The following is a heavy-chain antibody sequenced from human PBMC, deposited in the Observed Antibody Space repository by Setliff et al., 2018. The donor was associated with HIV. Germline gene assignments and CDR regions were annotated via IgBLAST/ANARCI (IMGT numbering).Heavy chain of an antibody. D-gene: IGHD3-3*01. Sequence: SCTVSGGSLTNHYWSWLRQSPKNGLEWIGYVNYIGSTNYNASFKSRISISVDTSRNQSSLNLTSLTTADTAMYYCARSYYDFWNGLLLSFDVWGQGTMVTV. V-gene: IGHV4-59*11. J-gene: IGHJ3*01. CDR2: VNYIGST. CDR1: GGSLTNHY. CDR3: ARSYYDFWNGLLLSFDV.